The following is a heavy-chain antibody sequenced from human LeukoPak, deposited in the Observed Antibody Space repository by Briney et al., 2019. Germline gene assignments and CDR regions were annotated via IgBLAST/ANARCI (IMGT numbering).Heavy chain of an antibody. D-gene: IGHD5-12*01. J-gene: IGHJ4*02. CDR3: ARVRATFSPHFDN. Sequence: GGSLRLSCAASGFTFSSYWMHWVRQAPGRELIWASRINSDGSITSYADPVKGRFTISRDNAKNTLYVQMNSLRAEDTAVYYCARVRATFSPHFDNWGQGTLVTVSS. CDR1: GFTFSSYW. CDR2: INSDGSIT. V-gene: IGHV3-74*01.